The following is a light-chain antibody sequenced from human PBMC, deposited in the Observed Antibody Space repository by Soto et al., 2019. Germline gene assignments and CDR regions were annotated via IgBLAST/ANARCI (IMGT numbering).Light chain of an antibody. CDR1: QSISSW. CDR3: EQYNSYSA. Sequence: DIQMTQSPSTLSASVGDRVTITCRASQSISSWLAWYQQKRGKAPKLLIYDASSLESGVPSRFSGSGSGTEFTLTISSLQPDDFATYYCEQYNSYSAFGHGTKLEIK. J-gene: IGKJ2*01. V-gene: IGKV1-5*01. CDR2: DAS.